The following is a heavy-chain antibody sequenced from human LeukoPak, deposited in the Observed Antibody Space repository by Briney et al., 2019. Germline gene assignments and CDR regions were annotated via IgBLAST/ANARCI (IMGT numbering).Heavy chain of an antibody. CDR1: GYTLTELS. J-gene: IGHJ4*02. CDR3: ATDPIYTVKGAPGY. Sequence: ASVKVSCKVSGYTLTELSMHWVRQAPGKGLEWMGGFDPEDGETIYAQKFQGRVTMTEDTSTDTAYMELSSLISEDTAVYYCATDPIYTVKGAPGYWGQGTLVTVSS. CDR2: FDPEDGET. D-gene: IGHD4-17*01. V-gene: IGHV1-24*01.